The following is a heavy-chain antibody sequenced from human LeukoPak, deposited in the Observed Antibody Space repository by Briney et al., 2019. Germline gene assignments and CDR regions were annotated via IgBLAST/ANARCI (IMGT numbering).Heavy chain of an antibody. CDR3: ARGPTTENEYFDL. D-gene: IGHD4-17*01. V-gene: IGHV4-61*08. CDR1: GGSISSGGYS. CDR2: IYYSGST. J-gene: IGHJ2*01. Sequence: PSETLSLTCAVSGGSISSGGYSWSWIRQPPGKGLEWIGYIYYSGSTNYNPSLKSRVTISVDTSKNQFSLKLSSVTAADTAIYYCARGPTTENEYFDLWGRGTLVTVSS.